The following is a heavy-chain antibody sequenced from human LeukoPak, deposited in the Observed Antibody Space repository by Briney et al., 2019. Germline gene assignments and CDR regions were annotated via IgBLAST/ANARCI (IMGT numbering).Heavy chain of an antibody. CDR3: ARAPQRFYYYYGMDV. V-gene: IGHV4-30-2*01. J-gene: IGHJ6*02. D-gene: IGHD1-14*01. CDR2: IYHSGST. CDR1: GGSISSGSYS. Sequence: PSQTLSLTCAVSGGSISSGSYSWSWIRQPPGKGLEWIGYIYHSGSTYYNPSLKSRVTISVDRSKNQFSLKLSSVTAADTAVYYCARAPQRFYYYYGMDVWGQGTTVTVSS.